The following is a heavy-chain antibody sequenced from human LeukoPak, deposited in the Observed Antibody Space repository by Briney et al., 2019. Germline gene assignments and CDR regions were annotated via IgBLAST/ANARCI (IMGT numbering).Heavy chain of an antibody. J-gene: IGHJ1*01. CDR2: INPSGGST. Sequence: ASVKVSCKASGYTFTSYYMHWVRQAPGQGLEWMGIINPSGGSTSYAQKFQGRVTMTRDTSTSTVYMELSSLRFEDTAVYYCARSGSSSVSVLRGHFQHWGQGTLVTVSS. CDR1: GYTFTSYY. D-gene: IGHD6-13*01. V-gene: IGHV1-46*01. CDR3: ARSGSSSVSVLRGHFQH.